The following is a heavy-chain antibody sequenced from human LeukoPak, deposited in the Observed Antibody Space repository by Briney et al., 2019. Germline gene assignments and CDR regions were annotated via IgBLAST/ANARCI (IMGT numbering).Heavy chain of an antibody. CDR2: INSDGSST. CDR1: GFTFSSCW. J-gene: IGHJ6*02. CDR3: ASLGNYYDSRYYYYGMDV. D-gene: IGHD3-22*01. V-gene: IGHV3-74*01. Sequence: GGSLRLSCAASGFTFSSCWMHWVRQAPGKGLVWVSRINSDGSSTSYADSVKGRFTISRDNAKNTLYLQMNSLRAEDTAVYYCASLGNYYDSRYYYYGMDVWGQGTTVTVSS.